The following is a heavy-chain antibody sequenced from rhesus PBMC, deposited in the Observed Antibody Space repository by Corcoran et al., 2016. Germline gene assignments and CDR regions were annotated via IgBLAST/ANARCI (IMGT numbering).Heavy chain of an antibody. CDR1: GGSFSSYW. D-gene: IGHD5-24*01. V-gene: IGHV4-80*01. CDR2: INGKRWST. Sequence: QVQLQESGPGLVKPSETLSLTCAVSGGSFSSYWWSWIRPPPGKGLEWIGEINGKRWSTNHNPSLKSLVTSSKDASKNHFSLKLSSVTAADTAVYYGARSSEIQWVQYRKYYFDYWGHGVLVTVSS. J-gene: IGHJ4*01. CDR3: ARSSEIQWVQYRKYYFDY.